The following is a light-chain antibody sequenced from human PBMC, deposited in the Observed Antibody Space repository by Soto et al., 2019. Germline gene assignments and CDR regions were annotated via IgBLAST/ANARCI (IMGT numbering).Light chain of an antibody. V-gene: IGKV3-20*01. CDR1: QSLNSFY. J-gene: IGKJ1*01. CDR2: GSS. Sequence: ELVLTQSQGTLSLSPGERATLSCRASQSLNSFYLAWYQQKPGQAPRLLIYGSSNRATGIPDRFSGSVSGTDFSLTISRLDPEDFAVYYCQQYDISPRTFGQGTKVEVK. CDR3: QQYDISPRT.